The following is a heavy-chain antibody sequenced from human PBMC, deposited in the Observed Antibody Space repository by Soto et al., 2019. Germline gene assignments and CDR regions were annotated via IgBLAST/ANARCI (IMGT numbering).Heavy chain of an antibody. CDR3: ARGGRSGSSGYYNPSFDY. D-gene: IGHD3-22*01. CDR1: GFRFSDYG. CDR2: ISFDGNNK. Sequence: QVQLVQTGGGAVLPGRSLSLSCAASGFRFSDYGMHWVRQAPGKGLEWVAVISFDGNNKYYADSVKGRFTISRDNSKNTLCLQMKGLRVEDTAVYYCARGGRSGSSGYYNPSFDYWGQGTLVSVSS. J-gene: IGHJ4*02. V-gene: IGHV3-30*03.